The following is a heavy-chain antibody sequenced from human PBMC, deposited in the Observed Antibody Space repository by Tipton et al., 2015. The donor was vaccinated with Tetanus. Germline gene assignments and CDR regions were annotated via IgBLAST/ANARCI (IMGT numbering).Heavy chain of an antibody. CDR3: ARAHCSDGVCNFDF. Sequence: VQLVQSGGEVKKPGESLKISCKGSGYIFTNYWIGWVRQKPGKGLEWMGIISPGDSDTRYSTYFQGQVTSSVDTSINTAYLQWSSLKASDTSMFYCARAHCSDGVCNFDFWGQGALVTVAS. J-gene: IGHJ4*02. CDR2: ISPGDSDT. V-gene: IGHV5-51*01. CDR1: GYIFTNYW. D-gene: IGHD2-15*01.